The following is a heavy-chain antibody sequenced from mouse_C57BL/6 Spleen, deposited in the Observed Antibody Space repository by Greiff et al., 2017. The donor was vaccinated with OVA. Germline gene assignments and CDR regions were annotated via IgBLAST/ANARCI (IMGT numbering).Heavy chain of an antibody. V-gene: IGHV1-42*01. CDR1: GYSFTGYY. J-gene: IGHJ1*03. D-gene: IGHD1-1*01. Sequence: VQLQQSGPELVKPGASVKISCKASGYSFTGYYMNWVKQSPEKSLEWIGEINPSTGGTTYNQKFKAQATLTVDKSSSTAYMQLKSLTAEDSAVYYCARDTTVVPDWYCDVWGTGTTVTVSS. CDR3: ARDTTVVPDWYCDV. CDR2: INPSTGGT.